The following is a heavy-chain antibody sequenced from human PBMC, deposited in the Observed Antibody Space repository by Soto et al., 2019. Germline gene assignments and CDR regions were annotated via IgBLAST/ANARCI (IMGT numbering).Heavy chain of an antibody. V-gene: IGHV3-30*18. CDR2: ISYDGSNK. D-gene: IGHD2-21*02. CDR1: VFTFSSYG. J-gene: IGHJ6*02. CDR3: AKDSGTVVYYYYGMDV. Sequence: GGSLRLSCAASVFTFSSYGMHWVRQAPGKGLEWVAVISYDGSNKYYADSVKGRFTISRDNSKNKLYLQMNSLRAEDKAVYYCAKDSGTVVYYYYGMDVWGQGTTVTVSS.